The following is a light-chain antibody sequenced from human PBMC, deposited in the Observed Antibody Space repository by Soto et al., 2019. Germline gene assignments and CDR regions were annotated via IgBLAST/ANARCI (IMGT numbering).Light chain of an antibody. V-gene: IGLV2-8*01. CDR2: EVN. Sequence: QSALTQPPSASGSPGQSVTISCTGTSSDIGGYDFVSWYQQHPDKAPKLIIYEVNKRPSGVPDRFSGSRFGNTASLTVSGLQAEDEADYYCSSFAVSHIVFGTGTKLTVL. CDR1: SSDIGGYDF. CDR3: SSFAVSHIV. J-gene: IGLJ1*01.